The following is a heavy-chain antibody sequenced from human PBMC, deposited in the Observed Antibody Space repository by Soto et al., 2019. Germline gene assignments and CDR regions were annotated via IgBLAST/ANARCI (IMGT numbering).Heavy chain of an antibody. D-gene: IGHD4-17*01. CDR1: GYTFTSYG. J-gene: IGHJ5*01. CDR3: AGGRDYGDSHDWFDS. Sequence: ASVKVSGKASGYTFTSYGISWVRQAPGQGLEWMGWISAYNGNTNYAQKLQGRVTMTTDTSTSTAYMELRSLRSDDTAVYYCAGGRDYGDSHDWFDSWGQGTLVTVSS. V-gene: IGHV1-18*04. CDR2: ISAYNGNT.